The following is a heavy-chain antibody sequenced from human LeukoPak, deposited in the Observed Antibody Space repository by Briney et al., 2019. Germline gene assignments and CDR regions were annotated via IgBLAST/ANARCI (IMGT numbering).Heavy chain of an antibody. D-gene: IGHD2-2*01. CDR2: ISSSSSTI. V-gene: IGHV3-48*01. Sequence: GSLRLSCAASGFTFSSSGMNWVRQAPGKGLEWVSYISSSSSTIYYADSVKGRFTISRDNAKNSLYLQMNSLRAEDTALYYCARGPVPAAGFAFDIWGQGTMVTVSS. CDR3: ARGPVPAAGFAFDI. CDR1: GFTFSSSG. J-gene: IGHJ3*02.